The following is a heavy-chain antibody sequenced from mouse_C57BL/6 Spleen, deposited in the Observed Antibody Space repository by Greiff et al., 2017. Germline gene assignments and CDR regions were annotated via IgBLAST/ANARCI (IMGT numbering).Heavy chain of an antibody. CDR2: IDPANGNT. D-gene: IGHD2-4*01. CDR1: GFNIKNTY. CDR3: ARSMYYDYDGYFDV. J-gene: IGHJ1*03. V-gene: IGHV14-3*01. Sequence: VQLQQSVAELVRPGASVKLSCTASGFNIKNTYMHWVKQRPEQGLEWIGRIDPANGNTNYAPKFQGKATITADSSSNPAYLQLSSLTSEDSAIYYCARSMYYDYDGYFDVWGTGTTVTGAS.